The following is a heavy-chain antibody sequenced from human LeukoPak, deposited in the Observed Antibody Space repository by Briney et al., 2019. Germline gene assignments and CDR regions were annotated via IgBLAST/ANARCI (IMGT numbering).Heavy chain of an antibody. CDR2: IYQSGST. V-gene: IGHV4-34*01. CDR1: GGSFSAYY. J-gene: IGHJ4*02. D-gene: IGHD4-11*01. CDR3: ARSEINDYSRY. Sequence: SETLSLTCAVYGGSFSAYYWSWIRQPPGKGLEWLGSIYQSGSTYDNPSLKSRVTLSVDTSRNQFSLEMTSVTAADTAVYYCARSEINDYSRYWGQGILVVVSS.